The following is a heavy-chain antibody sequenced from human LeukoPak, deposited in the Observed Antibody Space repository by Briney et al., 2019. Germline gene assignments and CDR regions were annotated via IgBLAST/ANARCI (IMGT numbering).Heavy chain of an antibody. CDR3: ARVCSSTSCYNDAFDI. V-gene: IGHV1-8*03. Sequence: ASVKVSCKVSGYTLTELSMHWVRQATGQGLEWMGWMNPNSGNTGYAQKFQGRVTITRNTSKSTAYMELSSLRSEDTAVYYCARVCSSTSCYNDAFDIWGQGTMVTVSS. CDR2: MNPNSGNT. CDR1: GYTLTELS. J-gene: IGHJ3*02. D-gene: IGHD2-2*02.